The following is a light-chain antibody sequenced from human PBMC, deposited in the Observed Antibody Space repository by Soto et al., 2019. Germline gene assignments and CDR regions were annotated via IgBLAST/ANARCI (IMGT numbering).Light chain of an antibody. J-gene: IGLJ1*01. Sequence: QSVLTQPPSVSGAPGQRVTISCTGSSSNIGAGYDVHWYLQLPGTAPKLLVYTNNNRPSGVPDRFSGSKSGTSASLAISGLRAEDEADYYCQSYDSRLSAYVFGTGTKLTVL. V-gene: IGLV1-40*01. CDR2: TNN. CDR1: SSNIGAGYD. CDR3: QSYDSRLSAYV.